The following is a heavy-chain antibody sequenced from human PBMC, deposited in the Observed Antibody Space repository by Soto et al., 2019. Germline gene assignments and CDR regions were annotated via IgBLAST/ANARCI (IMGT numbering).Heavy chain of an antibody. J-gene: IGHJ3*02. V-gene: IGHV6-1*01. CDR3: ARDRSEDIVVVVAATPFDAFDI. CDR1: GDSVSSNSAA. Sequence: SQTLSLTCVISGDSVSSNSAAWNWIRQSPSRGLEWLGRTYYRSKWYNDYAVSVKSRITINPDTSKNQFSLQLNSVTPEDTAVYYCARDRSEDIVVVVAATPFDAFDIWGQGTMVTVSS. D-gene: IGHD2-15*01. CDR2: TYYRSKWYN.